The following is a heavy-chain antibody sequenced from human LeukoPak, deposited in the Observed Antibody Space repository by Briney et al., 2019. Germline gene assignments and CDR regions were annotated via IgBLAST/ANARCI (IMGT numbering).Heavy chain of an antibody. D-gene: IGHD3-10*01. CDR3: ARDLGAYGSGSYYGF. V-gene: IGHV4-59*13. Sequence: SETLSLTCTVSGGGIRSYYWTWIRQPPGEGQEWIGHIYYTGTTDYNPSLKGRVSISLDTSKNQFSLKLSSVTAADTAVYFCARDLGAYGSGSYYGFWGQGSLVAVSS. CDR1: GGGIRSYY. CDR2: IYYTGTT. J-gene: IGHJ4*02.